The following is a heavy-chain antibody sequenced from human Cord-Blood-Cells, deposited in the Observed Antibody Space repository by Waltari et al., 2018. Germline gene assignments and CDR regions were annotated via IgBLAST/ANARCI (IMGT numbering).Heavy chain of an antibody. V-gene: IGHV4-39*01. CDR1: GGSISSSSYY. Sequence: QLQLQESGPGLVKPSETLSLTCTVSGGSISSSSYYWGWIRQPPGKGLEWIGSIYYSGSTYYNPALKRRVTISVDTSKNQFSLKLSSVTAADTAVYYCARHLRIVGATDYWGQGTLVTVSS. J-gene: IGHJ4*02. CDR3: ARHLRIVGATDY. CDR2: IYYSGST. D-gene: IGHD1-26*01.